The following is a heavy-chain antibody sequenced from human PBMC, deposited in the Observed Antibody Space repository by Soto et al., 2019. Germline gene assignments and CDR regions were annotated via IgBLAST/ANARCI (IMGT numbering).Heavy chain of an antibody. CDR3: ARLWVRANLWFGELYPYYYYYGMDV. CDR2: INHSGST. V-gene: IGHV4-34*01. Sequence: TSETLSLTCAVYGGSFSGYYWSWIRQPPGKGLEWIGEINHSGSTNYNPSLKSRVTISVDTSKNQFSLKLSSVTAADTAVYYCARLWVRANLWFGELYPYYYYYGMDVWGQGTTVTVSS. CDR1: GGSFSGYY. D-gene: IGHD3-10*01. J-gene: IGHJ6*02.